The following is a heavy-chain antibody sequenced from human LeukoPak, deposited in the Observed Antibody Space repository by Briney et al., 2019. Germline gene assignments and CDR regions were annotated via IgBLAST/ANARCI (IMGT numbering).Heavy chain of an antibody. CDR3: ARGTRSSGWDC. CDR2: ITSGSTYI. D-gene: IGHD6-19*01. J-gene: IGHJ4*02. CDR1: GFTFSTYS. V-gene: IGHV3-21*01. Sequence: PGGSLRLSCAASGFTFSTYSMNWVRQAPGKGLEWVSSITSITSGSTYISYADSVKGRFTISRDNAKNSLYLQMNSLRAEDTAVYYCARGTRSSGWDCWGQGTLVTVSS.